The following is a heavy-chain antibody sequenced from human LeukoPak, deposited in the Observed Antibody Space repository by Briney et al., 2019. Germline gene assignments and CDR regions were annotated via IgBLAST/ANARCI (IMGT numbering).Heavy chain of an antibody. CDR2: IKSKTDGGTT. CDR3: TSLSGAPYYYYMDV. D-gene: IGHD1-26*01. J-gene: IGHJ6*03. Sequence: PGGSLRLSCAASGFTFSNAWMSWVRQAPGKGLEWVGRIKSKTDGGTTDYAAPVKGRFTISRDDSKNTLYLQMNSLKTEDTAVYYCTSLSGAPYYYYMDVWGKGTTVTISS. CDR1: GFTFSNAW. V-gene: IGHV3-15*01.